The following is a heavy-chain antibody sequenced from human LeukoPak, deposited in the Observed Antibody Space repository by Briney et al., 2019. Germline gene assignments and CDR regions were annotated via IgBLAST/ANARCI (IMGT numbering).Heavy chain of an antibody. J-gene: IGHJ4*02. Sequence: GGSLRLSCAASGFTFSSYSMNWVRQAPGKGLEWVSSISSSSSYIYYADSVKGRFTISRDNAKNSLYLQMNSLRAEDTAVCYCARESDYGDYFPHLDYWGQGTLVTVSS. D-gene: IGHD4-17*01. CDR3: ARESDYGDYFPHLDY. CDR2: ISSSSSYI. CDR1: GFTFSSYS. V-gene: IGHV3-21*01.